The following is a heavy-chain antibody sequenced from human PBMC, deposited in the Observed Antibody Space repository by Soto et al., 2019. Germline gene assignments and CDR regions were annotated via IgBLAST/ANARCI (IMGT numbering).Heavy chain of an antibody. CDR2: IYHSGST. J-gene: IGHJ6*02. Sequence: SETLSLTCAVSGGSISSSNWWSWVRQPPGKGLEWIGEIYHSGSTNYNPSLKSRVTISVDKSKNQFSLKLSPVTAADTAVYYCARNLIVVVPAAPDDCYYYGMDVWGQGTTVTVSS. V-gene: IGHV4-4*02. CDR3: ARNLIVVVPAAPDDCYYYGMDV. CDR1: GGSISSSNW. D-gene: IGHD2-2*01.